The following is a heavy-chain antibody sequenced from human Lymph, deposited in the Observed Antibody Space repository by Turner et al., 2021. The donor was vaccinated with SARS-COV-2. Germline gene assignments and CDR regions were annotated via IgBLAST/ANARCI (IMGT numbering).Heavy chain of an antibody. CDR2: IKPLLDIA. Sequence: QVQLVQSGAEVKKPGSSVKISCKAPGGTFSSYDISWVRQAPGQGHEWIGEIKPLLDIAYYAHKYQGRVTMSADKSTSTAYKKLSSQRSEDAAEYYCASDGTEPLGYWGQGTLVTVSS. D-gene: IGHD1-7*01. CDR3: ASDGTEPLGY. J-gene: IGHJ4*02. V-gene: IGHV1-69*10. CDR1: GGTFSSYD.